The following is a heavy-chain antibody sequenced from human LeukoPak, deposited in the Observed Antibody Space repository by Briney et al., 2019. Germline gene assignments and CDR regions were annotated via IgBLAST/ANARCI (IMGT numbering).Heavy chain of an antibody. J-gene: IGHJ4*02. D-gene: IGHD4-17*01. Sequence: SETLSLTCTVSGGSISSYYRSWIRQPPGKGLEWIGYIYYSGSTNYNPSLKSRVTISVDTSKNQSSLKLSSVTAADTAVYYCASVGRSGDYPDYWGQGTLLTVSS. V-gene: IGHV4-59*01. CDR2: IYYSGST. CDR1: GGSISSYY. CDR3: ASVGRSGDYPDY.